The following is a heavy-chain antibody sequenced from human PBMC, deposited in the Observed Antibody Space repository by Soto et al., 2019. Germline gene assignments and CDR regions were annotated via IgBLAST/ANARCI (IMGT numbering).Heavy chain of an antibody. CDR1: GGSISSYY. Sequence: PSETLSLTCTVSGGSISSYYWSWIRQPPGKGLEWIGYIYYSGSTNYNPSLKSRVTISVGTSKNQFSLKLSSVTAADTAVYYCARESLHCTNGVCYDYYYGMDVSGQATTVTVSS. V-gene: IGHV4-59*01. D-gene: IGHD2-8*01. CDR2: IYYSGST. J-gene: IGHJ6*02. CDR3: ARESLHCTNGVCYDYYYGMDV.